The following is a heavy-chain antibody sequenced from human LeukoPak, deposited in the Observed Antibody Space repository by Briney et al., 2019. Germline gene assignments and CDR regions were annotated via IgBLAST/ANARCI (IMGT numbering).Heavy chain of an antibody. CDR2: IYHSGST. D-gene: IGHD2-15*01. Sequence: SETLSLTCTVSGYSISSGSCWGWIRQPPGEELDWFGSIYHSGSTFYNPSLKSRVTIPVDTSKNQFSLKLSSVTAADSALYYCARVVQNSETIDYWGQGTLVTVSS. CDR1: GYSISSGSC. CDR3: ARVVQNSETIDY. J-gene: IGHJ4*02. V-gene: IGHV4-38-2*02.